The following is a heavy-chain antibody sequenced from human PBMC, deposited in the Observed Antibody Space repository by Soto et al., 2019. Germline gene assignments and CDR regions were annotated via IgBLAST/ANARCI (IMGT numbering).Heavy chain of an antibody. V-gene: IGHV3-15*07. J-gene: IGHJ4*02. CDR1: GFIFNKAW. D-gene: IGHD6-13*01. CDR3: ATGLAHSSTYC. Sequence: GGSLRLSCEASGFIFNKAWMTWVRQAPGKGLEWVGRIKSRTDGGTTDYAAPVKDTFTISRDDSKNTVYLQMNSLKTEDTGVYYCATGLAHSSTYCWGQGTLVTVSS. CDR2: IKSRTDGGTT.